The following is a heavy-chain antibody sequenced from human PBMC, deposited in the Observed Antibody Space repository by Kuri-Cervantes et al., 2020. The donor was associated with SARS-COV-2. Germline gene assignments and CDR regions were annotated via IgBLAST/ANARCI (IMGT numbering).Heavy chain of an antibody. CDR2: INPNSGGT. V-gene: IGHV1-2*02. D-gene: IGHD3-3*01. J-gene: IGHJ5*02. Sequence: ASVKVSCKASGYTFTGYYMHWVRQAPGQGLEWMGWINPNSGGTNYAQKFQGRVTMTRDTSTSTAYMELSSLRSEDTAVYYCASQTPSFWSGYHYNWFDPWGQGTLVTVSS. CDR3: ASQTPSFWSGYHYNWFDP. CDR1: GYTFTGYY.